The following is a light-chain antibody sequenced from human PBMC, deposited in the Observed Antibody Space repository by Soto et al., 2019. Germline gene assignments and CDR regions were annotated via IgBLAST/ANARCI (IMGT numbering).Light chain of an antibody. CDR3: QSYDSSPSGYV. J-gene: IGLJ1*01. Sequence: QSALAQPPSVSGAPGQRVTISCTGSGSNIGAGYDVHWYQQLPGTAPKLLIFANINRPSGVPDRFSGSKSGTSASLAITGLRAEDEADYYCQSYDSSPSGYVFGTGTKFTVL. V-gene: IGLV1-40*01. CDR1: GSNIGAGYD. CDR2: ANI.